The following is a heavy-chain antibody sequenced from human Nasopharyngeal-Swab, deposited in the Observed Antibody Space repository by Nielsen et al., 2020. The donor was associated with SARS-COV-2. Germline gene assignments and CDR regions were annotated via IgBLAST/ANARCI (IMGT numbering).Heavy chain of an antibody. J-gene: IGHJ3*01. CDR2: IYHTGDT. V-gene: IGHV4-4*02. CDR1: GGSITSSSY. CDR3: AKELHSTHAFDF. Sequence: SETLSLTCVVSGGSITSSSYWSWVRQSPGKGLEWIAEIYHTGDTYLNPSLSSRVTISVDKSNNQFSLKLSSVTAADTAVYFCAKELHSTHAFDFWGQGTMVTVSS.